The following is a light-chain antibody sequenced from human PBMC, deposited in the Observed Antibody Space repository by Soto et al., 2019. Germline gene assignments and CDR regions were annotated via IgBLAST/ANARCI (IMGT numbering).Light chain of an antibody. Sequence: QSVLTQPPSASGSPGQSVTISCTGTSSDVGGYDYVSWYQQHPGKAPKLMIYEVTIRPSGVSDRFSGSKSGNTASLTVSGLQAEDKADYYCSSYTGGNPSYVFGTGTKVTVL. CDR2: EVT. CDR1: SSDVGGYDY. V-gene: IGLV2-8*01. CDR3: SSYTGGNPSYV. J-gene: IGLJ1*01.